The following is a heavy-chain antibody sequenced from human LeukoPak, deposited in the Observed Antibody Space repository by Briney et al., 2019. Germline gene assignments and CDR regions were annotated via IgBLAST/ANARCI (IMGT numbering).Heavy chain of an antibody. D-gene: IGHD6-19*01. V-gene: IGHV4-39*07. CDR2: IYFTGST. CDR3: VSSLVGGRGCPFCYMDV. Sequence: SETLSLTCTVSGGSISSSTYYWGWIRQAPGKGLEWIGSIYFTGSTYYTPSLKSRVTISEDSSKNQFSLKLSSVTAADTAVYYCVSSLVGGRGCPFCYMDVWGKGTTVTVSS. CDR1: GGSISSSTYY. J-gene: IGHJ6*03.